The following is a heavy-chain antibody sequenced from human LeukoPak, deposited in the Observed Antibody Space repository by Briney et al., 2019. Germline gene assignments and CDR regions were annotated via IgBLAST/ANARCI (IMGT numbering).Heavy chain of an antibody. V-gene: IGHV3-73*01. CDR1: GFTFSGSA. CDR2: IRSKANSYAT. CDR3: TRHKMTTVATSGMDV. J-gene: IGHJ6*02. Sequence: PGGSLKLSCAASGFTFSGSAMHWVRQASGKGLEWVGRIRSKANSYATAYAASVKGRFTISRDDSKNTAYLQMNSLKTEDTAVYYCTRHKMTTVATSGMDVWGRGTTVTVSS. D-gene: IGHD4-11*01.